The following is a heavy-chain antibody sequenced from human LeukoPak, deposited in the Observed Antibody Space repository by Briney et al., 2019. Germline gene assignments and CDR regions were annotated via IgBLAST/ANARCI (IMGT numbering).Heavy chain of an antibody. CDR1: GFTFTTYW. J-gene: IGHJ3*02. D-gene: IGHD5-18*01. V-gene: IGHV3-7*03. CDR3: AKDAPGYSSLSTDTFDI. CDR2: IKQDGSEK. Sequence: PGGSLRLSCVGSGFTFTTYWMSWVRQAPGKGVEWVANIKQDGSEKYYVDSVKGRFTISRDNANNSLYLQMNSLRAEDTAVYYCAKDAPGYSSLSTDTFDIWGHGTMVTVSS.